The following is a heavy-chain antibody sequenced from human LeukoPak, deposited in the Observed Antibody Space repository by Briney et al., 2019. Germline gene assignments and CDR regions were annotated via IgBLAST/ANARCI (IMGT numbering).Heavy chain of an antibody. J-gene: IGHJ4*02. CDR3: ARDLAGHYYGSGSSFDY. D-gene: IGHD3-10*01. CDR1: GFTFSSYW. CDR2: IREDGSEK. V-gene: IGHV3-7*01. Sequence: GGSLRLSCAASGFTFSSYWMSWVRQAPGKGLEWVANIREDGSEKYYVDSVKGQFTISRDNAKNSLFLQMDSLRAEDTAVYYCARDLAGHYYGSGSSFDYWGQGTLVTVSS.